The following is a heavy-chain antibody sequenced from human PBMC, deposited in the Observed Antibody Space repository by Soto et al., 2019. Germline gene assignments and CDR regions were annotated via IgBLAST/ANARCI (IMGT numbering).Heavy chain of an antibody. CDR3: ASQRRDGFFGDY. CDR1: GFTFSTYW. D-gene: IGHD3-16*01. J-gene: IGHJ4*02. Sequence: LRLSCVGSGFTFSTYWMTWVRQAPGKGLEWVANIKQDGSEKHYVDSVKGRFTISRDNPKNSLYLQMNSLRAEDTAVYYCASQRRDGFFGDYWGQGTLVTVS. V-gene: IGHV3-7*01. CDR2: IKQDGSEK.